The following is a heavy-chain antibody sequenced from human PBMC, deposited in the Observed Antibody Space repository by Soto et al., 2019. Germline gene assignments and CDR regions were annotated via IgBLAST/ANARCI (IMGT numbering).Heavy chain of an antibody. CDR2: ISAYNGNT. J-gene: IGHJ6*02. V-gene: IGHV1-18*01. D-gene: IGHD3-3*01. CDR3: ARDAGTALRFLEWKSIYYGMDV. Sequence: ASVKVSCKASGYTFTSYGISWVRQAPGQGLEWMGWISAYNGNTNYAQKLQGRVTMTTDTSTSTAYMELRSLRSDDTAVYYCARDAGTALRFLEWKSIYYGMDVWGQGTTVTVSS. CDR1: GYTFTSYG.